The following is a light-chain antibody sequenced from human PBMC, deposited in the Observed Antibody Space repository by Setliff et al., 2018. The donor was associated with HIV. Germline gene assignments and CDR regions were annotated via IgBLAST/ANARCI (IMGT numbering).Light chain of an antibody. CDR2: GNI. V-gene: IGLV1-40*01. CDR3: TSYTGSNSFALYV. Sequence: QSVLTQPPSVSGAPGQRVTISCTGSSSNIGAGYDVHWYQQLPGTAPKLLIYGNINRPSGVPDRFSGSKSGTSASLAITGLQAEDEADYYCTSYTGSNSFALYVFGSGTKVTVL. CDR1: SSNIGAGYD. J-gene: IGLJ1*01.